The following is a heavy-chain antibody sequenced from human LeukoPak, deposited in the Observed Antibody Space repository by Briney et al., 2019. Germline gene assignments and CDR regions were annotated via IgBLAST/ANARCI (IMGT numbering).Heavy chain of an antibody. CDR3: ARAPKDYYDSSGSSLDY. V-gene: IGHV1-2*06. J-gene: IGHJ4*02. D-gene: IGHD3-22*01. CDR1: GYTFTGYY. CDR2: INPNSGGT. Sequence: ASVKVSCKASGYTFTGYYMHWVRQVPGQGLEWMGRINPNSGGTNYAQKFQGRVTMTRDTSISTAYMELSSLRSEDTAVYYCARAPKDYYDSSGSSLDYWGQGTLVTVSS.